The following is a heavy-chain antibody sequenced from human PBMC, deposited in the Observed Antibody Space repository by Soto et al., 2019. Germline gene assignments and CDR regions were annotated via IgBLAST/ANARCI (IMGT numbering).Heavy chain of an antibody. Sequence: QVQLVQSGAEVKKPGSSVKVSCKASGGTFRNHGISWLRQAPGQGLEWIGGFTPKFGTANYAPKFQGRVSITADASTTTASVALTNLRPEDTAVYFCARGVVSGFEFWYFDLWGLGTLITASS. CDR3: ARGVVSGFEFWYFDL. D-gene: IGHD5-12*01. V-gene: IGHV1-69*01. CDR2: FTPKFGTA. CDR1: GGTFRNHG. J-gene: IGHJ2*01.